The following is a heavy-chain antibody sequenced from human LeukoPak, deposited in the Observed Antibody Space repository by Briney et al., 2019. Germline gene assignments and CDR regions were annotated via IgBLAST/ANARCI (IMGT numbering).Heavy chain of an antibody. D-gene: IGHD5-18*01. V-gene: IGHV1-69*04. Sequence: SVKVSCKASGGTFSSYTTSWVRQAPGQGLEWMGRIIPILGIANYAQKFQGRVTITADKSTSTAYMELSSLRSEDTAVYYCARDRGYSYGEMGDWFDPWGQGTLVTVSS. CDR1: GGTFSSYT. CDR3: ARDRGYSYGEMGDWFDP. CDR2: IIPILGIA. J-gene: IGHJ5*02.